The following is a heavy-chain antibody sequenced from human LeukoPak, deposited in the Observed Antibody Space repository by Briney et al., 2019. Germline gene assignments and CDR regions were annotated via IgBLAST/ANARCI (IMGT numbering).Heavy chain of an antibody. Sequence: ASVKVSCKASGYNFSAYGMTWVRQAPGQGLEWMGWVTSDNRDTKYAPKFQGRVTMTTDMSSTTAYMELRSPRSDDTAVYYCARGSHEYWNDYWGQGTLVTVSS. D-gene: IGHD1-1*01. J-gene: IGHJ4*02. V-gene: IGHV1-18*01. CDR1: GYNFSAYG. CDR3: ARGSHEYWNDY. CDR2: VTSDNRDT.